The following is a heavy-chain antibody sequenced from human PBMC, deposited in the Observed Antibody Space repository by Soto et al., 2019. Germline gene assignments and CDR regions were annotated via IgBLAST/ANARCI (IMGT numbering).Heavy chain of an antibody. D-gene: IGHD6-6*01. J-gene: IGHJ5*02. V-gene: IGHV3-23*01. CDR1: GFTFSSYA. CDR3: AKLNRSIAARRNWFDP. CDR2: ISGSGGST. Sequence: GGSLRLSCAASGFTFSSYAMSWVRQAPGKGLEWVSAISGSGGSTYYADSVKGRFTISRDNSKNTLYLQMNSLRAEDTAVYYCAKLNRSIAARRNWFDPWGQGTLVTVSS.